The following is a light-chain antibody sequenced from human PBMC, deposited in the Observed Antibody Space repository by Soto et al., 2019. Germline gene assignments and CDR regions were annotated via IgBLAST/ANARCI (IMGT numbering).Light chain of an antibody. CDR1: SSTFANNY. V-gene: IGLV1-47*01. CDR3: AAYTGNWNGPE. J-gene: IGLJ2*01. Sequence: QSALTQPPSVSGTPGQRVSISCSGDSSTFANNYVHWYQQVPGAAPKLLMYRTDQRPSGVPERFSGSKSGTSASLTISGLRPEDEAQYYCAAYTGNWNGPEFGGGTKLTVL. CDR2: RTD.